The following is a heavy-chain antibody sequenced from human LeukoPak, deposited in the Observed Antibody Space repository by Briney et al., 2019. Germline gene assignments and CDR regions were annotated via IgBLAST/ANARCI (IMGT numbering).Heavy chain of an antibody. Sequence: PEGSLRLSCTASGFTFGDYTMSWVRQAPGKGPEWVSYINSRSSTINYADSVKGRFTISRDNAKKSLYLQMNSLRAEDTAVYYCASQIVGPYLKDYWGQGTLVTVSS. CDR3: ASQIVGPYLKDY. D-gene: IGHD1-26*01. CDR2: INSRSSTI. CDR1: GFTFGDYT. V-gene: IGHV3-48*01. J-gene: IGHJ4*02.